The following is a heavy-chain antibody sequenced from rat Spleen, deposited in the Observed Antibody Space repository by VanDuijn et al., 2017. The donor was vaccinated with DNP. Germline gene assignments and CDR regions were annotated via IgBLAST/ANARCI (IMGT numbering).Heavy chain of an antibody. V-gene: IGHV2-47*01. CDR1: GLSLTSNS. Sequence: QVQLKESGPGLVQPSQTLSLTCTVSGLSLTSNSVSWIRQPPGKGLEWMGVIWKNGATRYNSVFKSRLSFSKATSKSQVFLKLNSLQTEDTATYYCARDLIIRDTTSAMDVWGQGTSVTVSS. CDR3: ARDLIIRDTTSAMDV. J-gene: IGHJ4*01. D-gene: IGHD4-3*01. CDR2: IWKNGAT.